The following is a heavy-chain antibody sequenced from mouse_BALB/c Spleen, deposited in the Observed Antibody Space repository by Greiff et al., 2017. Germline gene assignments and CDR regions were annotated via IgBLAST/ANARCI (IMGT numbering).Heavy chain of an antibody. CDR2: ISSGGST. Sequence: EVHLVESGGGLVKPGGSLKLSCAASGFTFSSYAMSWVRQTPEKRLEWVASISSGGSTYYPDSVKGRFTISRDNARNILYLQMSSLRSEDTAMYYCAREYDRLCAYWGQGTLVTVSA. CDR1: GFTFSSYA. CDR3: AREYDRLCAY. J-gene: IGHJ3*01. D-gene: IGHD2-10*02. V-gene: IGHV5-6-5*01.